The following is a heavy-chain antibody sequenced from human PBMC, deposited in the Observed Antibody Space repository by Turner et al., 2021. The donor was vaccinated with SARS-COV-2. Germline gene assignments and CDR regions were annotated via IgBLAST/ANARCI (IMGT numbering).Heavy chain of an antibody. D-gene: IGHD4-17*01. V-gene: IGHV3-9*01. CDR2: ISWNSGSR. CDR1: GFTFEDYA. CDR3: AKDIGSGYGDYFDY. J-gene: IGHJ4*02. Sequence: EVQLVESGGGLVQPGSSLRLSCAASGFTFEDYAMHWVRQAPGKGLEWVSGISWNSGSRGYADSVKGRFTIARDNAKNSLYLQMNSLRAEDTALYYCAKDIGSGYGDYFDYWGQGTLVTVSS.